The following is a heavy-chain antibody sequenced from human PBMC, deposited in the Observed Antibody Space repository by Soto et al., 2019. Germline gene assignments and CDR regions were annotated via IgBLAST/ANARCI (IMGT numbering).Heavy chain of an antibody. Sequence: EVPLVESGGVVVQPGGSLRLSCGASGFTFGDYSMHWVRQALGQGLEWVSLLSWDGSSTYYGDSVKGRFTISRDHSKHSLYPQMTRLRPEDTAVYYCAKAVGGHYYGMDVWGQGTTVTVSS. CDR2: LSWDGSST. CDR3: AKAVGGHYYGMDV. CDR1: GFTFGDYS. J-gene: IGHJ6*02. D-gene: IGHD3-16*01. V-gene: IGHV3-43*01.